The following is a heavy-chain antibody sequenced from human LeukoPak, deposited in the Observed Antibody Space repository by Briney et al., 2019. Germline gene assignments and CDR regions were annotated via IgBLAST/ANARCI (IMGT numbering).Heavy chain of an antibody. CDR1: GGSFSGYY. CDR2: INHSGST. V-gene: IGHV4-34*01. D-gene: IGHD2-15*01. Sequence: SETLSLTCAVYGGSFSGYYWSWIRQPPGKGLEWIGEINHSGSTNYNPSLKRRVTISVDTSKNQFSLKLSSVTAADTAVYYCARGRFVAANYWGQGTLVTVSS. CDR3: ARGRFVAANY. J-gene: IGHJ4*02.